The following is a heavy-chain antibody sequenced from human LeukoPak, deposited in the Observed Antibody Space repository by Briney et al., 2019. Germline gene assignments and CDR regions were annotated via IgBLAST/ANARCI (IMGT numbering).Heavy chain of an antibody. CDR2: ISYDGSNK. Sequence: PGRSLRLSCAASGFTFSSYGMHWVRLAPGKGLEWVAVISYDGSNKYYADSVKGRFTISRDNSKNTLYLQMNSLRAEDTAVYYCAKDGWAFDYWGQGTLVTVSS. CDR3: AKDGWAFDY. D-gene: IGHD2-2*03. J-gene: IGHJ4*02. CDR1: GFTFSSYG. V-gene: IGHV3-30*18.